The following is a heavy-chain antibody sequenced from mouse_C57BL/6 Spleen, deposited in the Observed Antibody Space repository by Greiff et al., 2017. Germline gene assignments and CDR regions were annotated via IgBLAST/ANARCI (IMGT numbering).Heavy chain of an antibody. D-gene: IGHD6-2*01. V-gene: IGHV1-82*01. CDR1: GYAFSSSW. CDR2: IYPGDGDT. Sequence: VQLQQSGPELVKPGASVKISCKASGYAFSSSWMNWVKQRPGTGLEWIGRIYPGDGDTNYNGKFKGKATLTADKSSSTAYMQLSSLTSEDSAVYFCARSLDYWGQGTTLTVSS. CDR3: ARSLDY. J-gene: IGHJ2*01.